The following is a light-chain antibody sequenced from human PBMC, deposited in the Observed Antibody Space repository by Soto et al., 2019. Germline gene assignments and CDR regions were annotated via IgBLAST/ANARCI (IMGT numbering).Light chain of an antibody. CDR3: QQYDNLPLT. CDR2: DAS. J-gene: IGKJ4*01. Sequence: DIQMTQSPSSLSASVGDRVTITCQASQDISNYLNWYQQKPGKAPKLLIYDASNLETGVPSRFSGSGSGTHFTFTISSLQPEDIATYYCQQYDNLPLTFGGGTKGEIK. CDR1: QDISNY. V-gene: IGKV1-33*01.